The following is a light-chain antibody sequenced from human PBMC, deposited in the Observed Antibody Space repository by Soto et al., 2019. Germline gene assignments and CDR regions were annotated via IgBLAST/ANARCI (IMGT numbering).Light chain of an antibody. V-gene: IGKV1-5*03. J-gene: IGKJ4*01. CDR3: QHYERSPLT. Sequence: DIQMTQSPSTLSASVGDRVSISCRASQRVSTWLAWYQQKPGKAPKLLIYKAFTLESGVPSRFSGGGSGTEFTLTISRLQPDDFATYSCQHYERSPLTFGGGTTVDIK. CDR1: QRVSTW. CDR2: KAF.